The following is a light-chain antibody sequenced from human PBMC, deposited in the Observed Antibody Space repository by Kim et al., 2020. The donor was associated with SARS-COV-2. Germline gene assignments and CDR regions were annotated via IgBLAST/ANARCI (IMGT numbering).Light chain of an antibody. Sequence: SYELTQPPSVSVSPGQTASITCSGDKMGDKYACWYQQKPGQSPVLVIYQDSNRPSGIPERFSGSNSGNTATLTISGTQAMDEADYYCQAWDSSVVFGGGT. J-gene: IGLJ2*01. CDR1: KMGDKY. CDR2: QDS. V-gene: IGLV3-1*01. CDR3: QAWDSSVV.